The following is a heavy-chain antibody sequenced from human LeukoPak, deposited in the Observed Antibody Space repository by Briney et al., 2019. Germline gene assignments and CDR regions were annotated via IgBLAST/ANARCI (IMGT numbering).Heavy chain of an antibody. Sequence: GESLKISCKGSGYSFTSYWIAWVRQMPGKGLEWMGIIYPGDSDTRYSPSFQGQVTFSADKSITTAYLQWSSLKASDTAMYYCARLVAVAGLSWYFDYWGQGALVTVSS. CDR3: ARLVAVAGLSWYFDY. D-gene: IGHD6-19*01. V-gene: IGHV5-51*01. CDR1: GYSFTSYW. J-gene: IGHJ4*02. CDR2: IYPGDSDT.